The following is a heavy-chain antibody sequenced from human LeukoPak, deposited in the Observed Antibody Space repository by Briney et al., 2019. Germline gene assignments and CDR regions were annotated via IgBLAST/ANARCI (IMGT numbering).Heavy chain of an antibody. D-gene: IGHD6-19*01. J-gene: IGHJ6*04. Sequence: GASVKVSCKASGYTFTSYYMHWVRQAPGQGLEWMGIINPSGGSTSYAQKFQGGVTMTRDTSTSTVYMELSSLRSEDTAVYYCASGYSSGWHGPGYYGMDVWGKGTTVTVSS. V-gene: IGHV1-46*01. CDR3: ASGYSSGWHGPGYYGMDV. CDR1: GYTFTSYY. CDR2: INPSGGST.